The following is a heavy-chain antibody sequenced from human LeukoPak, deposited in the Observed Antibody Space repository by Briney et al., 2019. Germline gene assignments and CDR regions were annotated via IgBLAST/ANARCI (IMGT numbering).Heavy chain of an antibody. D-gene: IGHD6-13*01. V-gene: IGHV4-59*08. CDR2: IYYSGST. CDR1: GGSISTYY. CDR3: ARHGIVDSSRKYHFDY. J-gene: IGHJ4*02. Sequence: SETLSLTCSVSGGSISTYYWSWLRQPPGRGLEGIGYIYYSGSTNYNPSLKSRVTISLDTSKSQFSLELSSVTAADTAVYYCARHGIVDSSRKYHFDYRGQGTLVTVSS.